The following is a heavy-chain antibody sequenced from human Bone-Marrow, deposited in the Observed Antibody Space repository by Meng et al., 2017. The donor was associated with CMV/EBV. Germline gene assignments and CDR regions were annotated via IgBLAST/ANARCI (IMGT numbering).Heavy chain of an antibody. CDR2: IDWDDDK. CDR3: ARTLLGYCSSTSCFYGMDV. D-gene: IGHD2-2*01. Sequence: SGPTLVKPTQTLTLTCTFPGFSHSTSGMGVSWIRQPPGKALEWLARIDWDDDKFYSTSLKTRLTISKDTSKNQVVLTMTNMDPVDTATYYCARTLLGYCSSTSCFYGMDVWGQGTTVTVSS. V-gene: IGHV2-70D*14. J-gene: IGHJ6*02. CDR1: GFSHSTSGMG.